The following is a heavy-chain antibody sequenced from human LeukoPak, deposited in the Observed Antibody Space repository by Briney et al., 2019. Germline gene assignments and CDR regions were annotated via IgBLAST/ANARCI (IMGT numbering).Heavy chain of an antibody. J-gene: IGHJ3*02. D-gene: IGHD2-15*01. CDR3: ATVRRVVVAADAFDI. V-gene: IGHV1-24*01. CDR2: FDPEDGET. CDR1: GYTLTELS. Sequence: GASVKVSCKVSGYTLTELSMHWVRQAPGKGLEWMGGFDPEDGETIYAQKFQGRVTMTEDTSTDTAYMELSSLRSEDTAVYYCATVRRVVVAADAFDIWGQGTMVTVSS.